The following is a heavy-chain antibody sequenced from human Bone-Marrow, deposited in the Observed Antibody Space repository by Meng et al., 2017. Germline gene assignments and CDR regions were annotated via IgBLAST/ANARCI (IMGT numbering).Heavy chain of an antibody. J-gene: IGHJ4*02. D-gene: IGHD1-14*01. CDR2: IYYSGST. Sequence: QVQPQESGPGLVKPSQTLSLTCTVSGRSISSGGYYWSWIRQHPGKGLEWIGYIYYSGSTYYNPSLKSLVTISVDTSKNQFSLKLSSVTAADTAVYYCAREASPEYYFDYWGQGTLVTASS. V-gene: IGHV4-31*01. CDR1: GRSISSGGYY. CDR3: AREASPEYYFDY.